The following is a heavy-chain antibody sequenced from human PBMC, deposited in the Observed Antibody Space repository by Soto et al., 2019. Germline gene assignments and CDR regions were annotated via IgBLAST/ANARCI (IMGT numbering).Heavy chain of an antibody. Sequence: GGSLRLSCAASGFTFDDFAMHWVRQAPGKGLEWVSGISWKSTNIAYADSVKGRFTISRDNGKNSLYLQMNSLGAEDTALYYCAKDPRRDDREVGDHRGMDVWGQGTTVTVSS. CDR3: AKDPRRDDREVGDHRGMDV. D-gene: IGHD1-26*01. CDR1: GFTFDDFA. CDR2: ISWKSTNI. J-gene: IGHJ6*02. V-gene: IGHV3-9*01.